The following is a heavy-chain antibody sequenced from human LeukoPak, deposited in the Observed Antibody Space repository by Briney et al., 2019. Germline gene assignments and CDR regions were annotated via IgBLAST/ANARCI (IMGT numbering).Heavy chain of an antibody. CDR2: ISSSSGYI. D-gene: IGHD1-14*01. V-gene: IGHV3-21*01. Sequence: PGGSLRLSCAASGFTFSSYSMNWVRQAPGKGLEWVSSISSSSGYIYYADSVKGRFTISRDNAKNSLYLQMNSLRAEDTAVYYCARDDPGSDRNDAFDIWGQGTMVTVSS. CDR3: ARDDPGSDRNDAFDI. CDR1: GFTFSSYS. J-gene: IGHJ3*02.